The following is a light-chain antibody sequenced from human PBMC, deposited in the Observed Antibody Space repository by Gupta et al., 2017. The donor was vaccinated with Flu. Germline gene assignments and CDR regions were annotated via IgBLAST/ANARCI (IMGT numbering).Light chain of an antibody. CDR2: GAS. Sequence: GTLSLSPGERATLSGRASQSVSSSYLAWYQQKPGQAPRLLIYGASSRATGIPDRFSGSGSGTDFTLTISRLEPEDFAVYYCQQYGSSPRTFGQGTKVEIK. J-gene: IGKJ1*01. CDR1: QSVSSSY. CDR3: QQYGSSPRT. V-gene: IGKV3-20*01.